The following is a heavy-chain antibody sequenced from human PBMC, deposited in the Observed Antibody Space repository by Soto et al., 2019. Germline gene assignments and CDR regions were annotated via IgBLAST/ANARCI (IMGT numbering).Heavy chain of an antibody. CDR3: ARDPLNYGDYIKPIDY. CDR1: GFTFSSYW. CDR2: IKQDGSEK. Sequence: EVQLVESGGGLVQPGGSLRLSCAASGFTFSSYWMSWVRQAPGKGLEWVANIKQDGSEKYYVDSVKGRFTISRDNAKNSLYLQMHSLRAEDTAVYYCARDPLNYGDYIKPIDYWGQGTLVTVSS. V-gene: IGHV3-7*01. J-gene: IGHJ4*02. D-gene: IGHD4-17*01.